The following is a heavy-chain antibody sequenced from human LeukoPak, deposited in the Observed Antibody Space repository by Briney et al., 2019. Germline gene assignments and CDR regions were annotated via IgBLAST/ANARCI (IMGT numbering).Heavy chain of an antibody. CDR2: IKSKTDGGTT. CDR1: GFTFSSYS. CDR3: TTDPDYYDSSGYPSDY. Sequence: GGSLRLSCAASGFTFSSYSMNWVRQAPGKGLEWVGRIKSKTDGGTTDYAAPVKGRFTISRDDSKNTLYLQMNSLKTEDTAVYYCTTDPDYYDSSGYPSDYWGQGALVTVSS. D-gene: IGHD3-22*01. V-gene: IGHV3-15*01. J-gene: IGHJ4*02.